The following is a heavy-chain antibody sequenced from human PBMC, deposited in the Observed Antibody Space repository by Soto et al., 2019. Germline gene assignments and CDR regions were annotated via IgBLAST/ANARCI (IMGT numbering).Heavy chain of an antibody. Sequence: GESLKISCKGSGYSFTSYWIGWVRQMPGKGLEWMGIIYPGDSDTRYSPSFQGQDTISADKSISTAYLQWSSLKASDTAMYYCARLGYDFWSGYYTGYYYGMDVWGQGTTVTVSS. CDR1: GYSFTSYW. CDR2: IYPGDSDT. J-gene: IGHJ6*02. CDR3: ARLGYDFWSGYYTGYYYGMDV. D-gene: IGHD3-3*01. V-gene: IGHV5-51*01.